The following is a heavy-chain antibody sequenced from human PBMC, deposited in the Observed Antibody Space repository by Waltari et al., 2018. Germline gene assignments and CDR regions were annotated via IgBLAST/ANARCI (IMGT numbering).Heavy chain of an antibody. Sequence: EVQLVESGGRLVRPGGSLRLSCAAYGFNFEDHGMTWVRQAPGKGLEWVSGISWNGGSKGYGDALKGRFNISRDNAKNSLYLEINNLRVDDTALYHCVREHYHLGYLDLWGRGTLVTVSS. CDR3: VREHYHLGYLDL. CDR1: GFNFEDHG. J-gene: IGHJ2*01. CDR2: ISWNGGSK. V-gene: IGHV3-20*01. D-gene: IGHD2-2*01.